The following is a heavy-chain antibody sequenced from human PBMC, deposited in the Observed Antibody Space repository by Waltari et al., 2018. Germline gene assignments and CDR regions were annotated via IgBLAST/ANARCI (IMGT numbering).Heavy chain of an antibody. CDR3: ARVPPGPYYFDY. CDR1: GYTFANFY. V-gene: IGHV1-46*01. CDR2: INPNGGSA. Sequence: QVQLVQSGAEVKKPGASVNVSCKASGYTFANFYIHWVRQAPGHGLEWMGKINPNGGSAGYAQRCKGRIIMTTDTSTGTVYMELNSLTSNDTAVYFCARVPPGPYYFDYWGQGTLVTVSS. J-gene: IGHJ4*02.